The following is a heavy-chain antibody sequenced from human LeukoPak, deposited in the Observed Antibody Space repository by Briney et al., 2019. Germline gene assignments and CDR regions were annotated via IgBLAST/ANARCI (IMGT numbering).Heavy chain of an antibody. V-gene: IGHV1-2*06. CDR3: ASLYDIVGTTVDY. Sequence: ASVKVSCKDSGYTFTGYYIHWVRQAPGQGLEWMGRIDPNTGGTKSAKNFQGRVTMTRDTSISTAYMALSGLRSDDTAVYYCASLYDIVGTTVDYWGQGTLVTVSS. CDR1: GYTFTGYY. J-gene: IGHJ4*02. D-gene: IGHD1-26*01. CDR2: IDPNTGGT.